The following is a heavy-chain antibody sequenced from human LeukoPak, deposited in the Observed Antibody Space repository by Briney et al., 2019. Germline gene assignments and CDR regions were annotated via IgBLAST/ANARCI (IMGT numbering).Heavy chain of an antibody. J-gene: IGHJ4*02. CDR2: INTDGTVT. CDR1: GLTFSKYW. D-gene: IGHD6-19*01. V-gene: IGHV3-74*01. Sequence: PGGSLRLSCAASGLTFSKYWMLWVRQAPGKGLKSVSRINTDGTVTPYADSVKGRFTVSRDNADNTMFLQTNSVRDEDTAVYYCATKQWLAPPPDSWGQGTPVTVSS. CDR3: ATKQWLAPPPDS.